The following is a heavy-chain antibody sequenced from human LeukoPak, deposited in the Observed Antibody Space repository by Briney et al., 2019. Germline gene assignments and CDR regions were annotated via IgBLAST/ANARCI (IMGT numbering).Heavy chain of an antibody. CDR2: IYHSGSP. CDR1: GVSFSGYY. CDR3: ARKSRGYSGSYDY. V-gene: IGHV4-34*01. J-gene: IGHJ4*02. D-gene: IGHD1-26*01. Sequence: SETLSLTCAVYGVSFSGYYWSWIRQPPGKGLEWIGSIYHSGSPYYNPSLKSRVTISVDTSKNQISLKLSSVTAADTAVYYCARKSRGYSGSYDYWGQGTLVTVSS.